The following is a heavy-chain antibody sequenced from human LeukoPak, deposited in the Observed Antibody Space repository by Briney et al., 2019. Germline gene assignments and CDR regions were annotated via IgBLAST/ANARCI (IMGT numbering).Heavy chain of an antibody. CDR2: IYPGDSDT. D-gene: IGHD2-2*01. CDR3: ARRQGCSTSSCAPDS. Sequence: GESLKISCRGSGYSFNTYWIGWVRQMPGKDLEWMGIIYPGDSDTKYRPSFRGQVNMSADKSINTAYLQWSSLKASDTAMYFCARRQGCSTSSCAPDSWGQGTLVTVLS. CDR1: GYSFNTYW. J-gene: IGHJ4*02. V-gene: IGHV5-51*01.